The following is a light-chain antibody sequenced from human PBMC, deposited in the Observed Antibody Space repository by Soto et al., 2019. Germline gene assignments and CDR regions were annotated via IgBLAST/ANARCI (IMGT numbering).Light chain of an antibody. V-gene: IGKV1-39*01. CDR1: QGISTY. J-gene: IGKJ1*01. CDR2: AAS. CDR3: RQSYSTPCT. Sequence: DIQMTQSPSSLSATERDRVTITRRASQGISTYLNWYQQKPGKAPKLLIYAASSLQSGVPSRFSGSGSETDFTLTISSLQPEDFATYSCRQSYSTPCTFGEGTKV.